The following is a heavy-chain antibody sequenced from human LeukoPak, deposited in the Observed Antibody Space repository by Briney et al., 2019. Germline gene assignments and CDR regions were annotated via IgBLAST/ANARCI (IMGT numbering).Heavy chain of an antibody. D-gene: IGHD4/OR15-4a*01. V-gene: IGHV4-61*01. CDR2: IYYSGST. CDR1: GGSISSGSYY. CDR3: ARESPWPHRRQSTSAAQLTIDAFDI. Sequence: PSETLSLTCTVSGGSISSGSYYWSWIRQPPGKGLEWIGYIYYSGSTNYNPSLKSRVTISVDTSKNQFSLKLSSVTAADTAVYYCARESPWPHRRQSTSAAQLTIDAFDIWGQGTMVTVSS. J-gene: IGHJ3*02.